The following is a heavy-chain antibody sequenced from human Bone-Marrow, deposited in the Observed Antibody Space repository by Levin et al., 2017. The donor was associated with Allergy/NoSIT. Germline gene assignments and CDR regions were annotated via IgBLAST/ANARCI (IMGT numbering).Heavy chain of an antibody. V-gene: IGHV3-23*01. CDR2: VSGSGGST. CDR1: GFTFSSYA. J-gene: IGHJ6*02. D-gene: IGHD3-10*01. CDR3: AKGHKEVWFPTGYAMDV. Sequence: GESLKISCAASGFTFSSYAMSWVRLAPGKGLEWVSTVSGSGGSTYYADSVKGRFTISRDNSKNTLSLQMDSLRAEDTAVYYCAKGHKEVWFPTGYAMDVWGQGTTVTVSS.